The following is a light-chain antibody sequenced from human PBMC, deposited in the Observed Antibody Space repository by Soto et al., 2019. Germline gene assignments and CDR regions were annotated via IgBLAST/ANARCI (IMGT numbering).Light chain of an antibody. CDR1: QSINSY. V-gene: IGKV1-39*01. J-gene: IGKJ2*01. CDR2: ASS. Sequence: DIQMTQSPSSLSASVGDRVTITCRASQSINSYLNWYQKKPGKAPKLLIYASSSLQSGVPARFSGSGSGTDFTLTISSLQPEEFATYYCQQSYSTFFGQGTKLEIK. CDR3: QQSYSTF.